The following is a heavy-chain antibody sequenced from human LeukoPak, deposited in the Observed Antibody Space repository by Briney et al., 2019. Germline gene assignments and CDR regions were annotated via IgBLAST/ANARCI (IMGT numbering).Heavy chain of an antibody. Sequence: GESLKISCKGSGYSFTSYWISWVRQMPGKGLEWMGRIDPSDSYTNYSPSFQGHVTISADKSISTAYLQWSSLKASDTAMYYCATRVRGVIEWFDPWGQGTLVTVSS. CDR2: IDPSDSYT. CDR1: GYSFTSYW. V-gene: IGHV5-10-1*01. D-gene: IGHD3-10*01. J-gene: IGHJ5*02. CDR3: ATRVRGVIEWFDP.